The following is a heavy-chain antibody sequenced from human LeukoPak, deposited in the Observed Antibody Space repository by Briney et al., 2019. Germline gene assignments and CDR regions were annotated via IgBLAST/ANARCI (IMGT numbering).Heavy chain of an antibody. CDR1: GGSITRDY. J-gene: IGHJ2*01. CDR2: IYDSGNT. D-gene: IGHD2-15*01. V-gene: IGHV4-59*12. Sequence: SETLSLTCSVSGGSITRDYWSWIRQPPGRGLEWIGYIYDSGNTNYNPSLKSRATISRDTSKNQFSLRLSSVTAADTAVYYCARTVIGYCSGGRCYGYWYFDLWGRGTLVTVSS. CDR3: ARTVIGYCSGGRCYGYWYFDL.